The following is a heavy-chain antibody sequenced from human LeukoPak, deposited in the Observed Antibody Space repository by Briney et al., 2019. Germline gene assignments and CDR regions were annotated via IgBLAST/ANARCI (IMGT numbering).Heavy chain of an antibody. D-gene: IGHD3-22*01. J-gene: IGHJ4*02. CDR3: ARDYYDSSGPISPSDY. Sequence: ASVKVSCKASGYTFTSYGISWVRQAPGQGLEWMGWLSAYNGNTNYAQKPQGRVTMTTDTSTSTAYMELRSLRSDDTAVYYCARDYYDSSGPISPSDYWGQGTLVTVSS. V-gene: IGHV1-18*01. CDR1: GYTFTSYG. CDR2: LSAYNGNT.